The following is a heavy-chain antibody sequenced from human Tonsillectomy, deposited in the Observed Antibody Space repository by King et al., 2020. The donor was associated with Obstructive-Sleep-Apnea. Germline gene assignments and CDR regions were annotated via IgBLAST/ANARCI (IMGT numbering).Heavy chain of an antibody. CDR3: AREGEGAFDI. CDR1: GGSISSDGYY. V-gene: IGHV4-31*03. Sequence: VQLQESGPGLVKPSQTLSLTCTVSGGSISSDGYYWSWIRQLPGNVLEWSGYIYDSGSTYCNPALKSRVTISIDTSKNQFSLKLSPVTAADTAVYYCAREGEGAFDIWGQGTMVTVSS. D-gene: IGHD3-16*01. CDR2: IYDSGST. J-gene: IGHJ3*02.